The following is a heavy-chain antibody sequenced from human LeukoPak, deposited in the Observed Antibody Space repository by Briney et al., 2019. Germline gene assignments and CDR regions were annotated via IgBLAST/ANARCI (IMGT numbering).Heavy chain of an antibody. V-gene: IGHV3-30*02. J-gene: IGHJ4*02. CDR3: ARAEGVDLYFDY. D-gene: IGHD3-16*01. Sequence: GGSLRLSCAASGFSFSTYGMHWVRQAPGKGLEWVAFTPYDGNSKYYTDSVKGRFTVSKDNLQNTLYLQMNNLGIEDTAVYFCARAEGVDLYFDYWGQGTPVTVSP. CDR1: GFSFSTYG. CDR2: TPYDGNSK.